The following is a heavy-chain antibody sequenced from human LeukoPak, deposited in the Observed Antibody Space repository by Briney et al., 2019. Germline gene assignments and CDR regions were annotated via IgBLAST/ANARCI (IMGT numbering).Heavy chain of an antibody. CDR3: ARAVGPRGGNWLDP. CDR2: VNPSSGST. Sequence: ASVKVSCKASGYTFTSYFMHWVRQAPGQGLEWMGVVNPSSGSTTYSQKFQGRVTMTRDTSTSTVYMDLGSLRSDDTAVYYCARAVGPRGGNWLDPWGQGTLVTVSS. J-gene: IGHJ5*02. D-gene: IGHD1-26*01. V-gene: IGHV1-46*01. CDR1: GYTFTSYF.